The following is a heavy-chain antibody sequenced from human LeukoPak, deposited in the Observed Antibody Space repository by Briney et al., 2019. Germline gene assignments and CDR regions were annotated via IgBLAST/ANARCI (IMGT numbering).Heavy chain of an antibody. D-gene: IGHD6-19*01. Sequence: GGSLRLSCAAYGFTFNDYYMSWIRQAPGKGLEWVAYISSSGSTIYYTDSVKGRFTISRDNSKNSLYLQMSSLRAEDTAVYYCAREKWLVNWIFDYWGQGALVTVSS. V-gene: IGHV3-11*04. J-gene: IGHJ4*02. CDR1: GFTFNDYY. CDR3: AREKWLVNWIFDY. CDR2: ISSSGSTI.